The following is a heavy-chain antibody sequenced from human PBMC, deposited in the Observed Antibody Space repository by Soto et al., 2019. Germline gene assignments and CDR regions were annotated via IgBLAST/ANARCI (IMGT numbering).Heavy chain of an antibody. J-gene: IGHJ4*02. CDR3: AKDKYYD. CDR2: ISGSDGST. Sequence: EVQLLQSEGGLVQPGGSLRLSCAASGFTLSNYGMNWVRQAPGKGLEWVSGISGSDGSTYYADSVKGRFTISRDNSKNTLYLQMNTLRAEDTAVYYCAKDKYYDWRQGTLVTVSS. V-gene: IGHV3-23*01. D-gene: IGHD3-22*01. CDR1: GFTLSNYG.